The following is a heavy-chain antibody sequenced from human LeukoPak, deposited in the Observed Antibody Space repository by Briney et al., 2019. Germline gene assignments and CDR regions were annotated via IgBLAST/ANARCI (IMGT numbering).Heavy chain of an antibody. J-gene: IGHJ3*02. CDR1: GYTFTSYG. CDR2: ISAYNGNT. D-gene: IGHD1-26*01. CDR3: ARAQVSVGATQVYAFDI. Sequence: ASVKVSCKASGYTFTSYGISWVRQAPGQGLEWMGWISAYNGNTNYAQKLQGRVTMTTDTSTSTAYMELRSLRSDDTAVYYCARAQVSVGATQVYAFDIWGKGKRVTVS. V-gene: IGHV1-18*01.